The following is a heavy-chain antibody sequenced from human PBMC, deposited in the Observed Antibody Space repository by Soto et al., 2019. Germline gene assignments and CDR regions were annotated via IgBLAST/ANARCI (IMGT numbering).Heavy chain of an antibody. CDR3: ARESVAVAGTDFDY. CDR2: IWYDGSNK. D-gene: IGHD6-19*01. CDR1: GFSFSSYG. V-gene: IGHV3-33*01. J-gene: IGHJ4*02. Sequence: XGSLRLSCAAAGFSFSSYGMHWVRQAPGKGLEWVAVIWYDGSNKYYADSVKGRFTISRDNSMYTLYLQMNSLRAEDTAVYYCARESVAVAGTDFDYWGQGTLVTVSS.